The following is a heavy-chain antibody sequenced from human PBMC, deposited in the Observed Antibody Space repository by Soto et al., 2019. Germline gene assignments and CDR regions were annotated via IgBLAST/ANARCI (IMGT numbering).Heavy chain of an antibody. V-gene: IGHV4-59*01. CDR3: ARDVKYYDSSGYYYYYYMDV. J-gene: IGHJ6*03. D-gene: IGHD3-22*01. Sequence: SETLSLTCTVSGGSISSYYWSWIRQPPGKGLEWIGYIYYSGSTNYNPSLKSRVTISVDTSKNQFSLKLSSVTAADTAVYYCARDVKYYDSSGYYYYYYMDVWGKGTTVTVSS. CDR1: GGSISSYY. CDR2: IYYSGST.